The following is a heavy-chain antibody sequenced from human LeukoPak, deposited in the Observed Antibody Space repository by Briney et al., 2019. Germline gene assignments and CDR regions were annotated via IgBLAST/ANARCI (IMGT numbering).Heavy chain of an antibody. CDR1: GFSFSSYA. Sequence: GGSLRLSCAASGFSFSSYAMFWVRQAPGKGLEYVSAISSGGRTYYANSVKGRFTISRDNSKNTLYLQMGSLRAEDMAVYYCARGSSGDYAPMQYWGQGTLVTVSS. D-gene: IGHD4-17*01. CDR2: ISSGGRT. V-gene: IGHV3-64*01. J-gene: IGHJ4*02. CDR3: ARGSSGDYAPMQY.